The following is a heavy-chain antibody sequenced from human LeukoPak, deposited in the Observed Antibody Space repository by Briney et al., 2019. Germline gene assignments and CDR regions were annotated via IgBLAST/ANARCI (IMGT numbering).Heavy chain of an antibody. CDR3: AIHYYYDSSGYYLIDY. CDR1: GGTFISYA. Sequence: SVKVSCKASGGTFISYAISWVRQAPGQGLEWMGGIIPIFGTANYAQKFQGRVTITADESTSTAYMELSSLRSEDTAVYYCAIHYYYDSSGYYLIDYWGQGTLVTVSS. D-gene: IGHD3-22*01. CDR2: IIPIFGTA. V-gene: IGHV1-69*13. J-gene: IGHJ4*02.